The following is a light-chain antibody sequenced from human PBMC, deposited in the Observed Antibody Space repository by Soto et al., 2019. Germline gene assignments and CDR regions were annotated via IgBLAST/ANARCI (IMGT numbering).Light chain of an antibody. CDR1: SSNIGDSP. CDR3: AVWIGSLNTVV. V-gene: IGLV1-44*01. Sequence: QSVVTQTPSASGTPGQRVTISCSGSSSNIGDSPVDWYQQVPGAAPKLLIYSTNQRPSGVPDRFSGSKSGTSASLAISGLQSEDEAEYFCAVWIGSLNTVVFGGGTKVTVL. CDR2: STN. J-gene: IGLJ2*01.